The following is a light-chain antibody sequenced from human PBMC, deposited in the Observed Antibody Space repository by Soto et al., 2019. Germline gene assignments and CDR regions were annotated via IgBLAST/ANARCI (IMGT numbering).Light chain of an antibody. CDR2: GVS. CDR3: ISYTGSSTSYV. J-gene: IGLJ1*01. V-gene: IGLV2-14*01. Sequence: QSALTQPASVSRSPGQSITISCSGTRSDIGSDNYVAWYQQFTGETPKILIYGVSNRPSGVSSRFSGSKSGNTASLTISGLQAEDEADYYCISYTGSSTSYVFGSGTKVTVL. CDR1: RSDIGSDNY.